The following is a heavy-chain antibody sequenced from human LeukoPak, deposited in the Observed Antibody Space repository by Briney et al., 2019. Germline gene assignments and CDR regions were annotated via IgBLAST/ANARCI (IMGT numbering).Heavy chain of an antibody. CDR1: GYTFTGYY. D-gene: IGHD6-13*01. Sequence: GASVKVSCKASGYTFTGYYMHWVRQAPGQGLEWVGRINPNSGGTNYAQKFQGRVTMTRDTSISTAYMELSRLRSDDTAVYYCSAIVVGVAAAGTSDYWGQGTLVTVSS. V-gene: IGHV1-2*06. CDR2: INPNSGGT. CDR3: SAIVVGVAAAGTSDY. J-gene: IGHJ4*02.